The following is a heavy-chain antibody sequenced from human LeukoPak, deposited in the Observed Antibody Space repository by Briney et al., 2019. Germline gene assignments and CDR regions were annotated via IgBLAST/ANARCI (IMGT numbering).Heavy chain of an antibody. Sequence: PGGSLRLSCAASGFTFSSYSMNWVRQAPGKGLEWISSISSSSSYIYCADSVKGRFTISRDNAKNSLYLQMNSLRAEDTAVYYCARDNFSYFDWLPFYYYYYGMDVWGQGTTVTVSS. V-gene: IGHV3-21*01. CDR1: GFTFSSYS. CDR2: ISSSSSYI. CDR3: ARDNFSYFDWLPFYYYYYGMDV. J-gene: IGHJ6*02. D-gene: IGHD3-9*01.